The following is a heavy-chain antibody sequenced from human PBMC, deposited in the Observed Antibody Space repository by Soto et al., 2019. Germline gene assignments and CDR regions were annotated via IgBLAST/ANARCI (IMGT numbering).Heavy chain of an antibody. V-gene: IGHV4-39*01. CDR3: ARQCRGVTCHWFVP. CDR2: IFYSGST. Sequence: SETLSLTCTVPSGSIRSTIYSWDWIRQPPGKGLEWIGSIFYSGSTYYNPSLKSRVTISVDTSKNQFSLTLTSVTAADTAVYYCARQCRGVTCHWFVPWGQGTLVTVS. J-gene: IGHJ5*02. CDR1: SGSIRSTIYS. D-gene: IGHD2-15*01.